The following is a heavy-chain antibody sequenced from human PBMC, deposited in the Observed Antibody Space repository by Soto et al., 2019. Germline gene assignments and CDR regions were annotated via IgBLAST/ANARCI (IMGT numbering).Heavy chain of an antibody. CDR1: GYTFTGYY. D-gene: IGHD1-1*01. J-gene: IGHJ5*02. Sequence: QVQLVQSGAEVKKPGASVKVSCKASGYTFTGYYIHWVRQAPGQGLEWMGWINPKRGGTNNAQKFKGWVTMTRDKSINTAYMELSRQPSDQTAVYYCGRGIEAHGYAPNWFDPWGQGTLVTVSS. CDR2: INPKRGGT. CDR3: GRGIEAHGYAPNWFDP. V-gene: IGHV1-2*04.